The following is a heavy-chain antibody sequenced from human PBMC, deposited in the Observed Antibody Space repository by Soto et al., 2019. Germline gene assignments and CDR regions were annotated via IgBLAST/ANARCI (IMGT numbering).Heavy chain of an antibody. CDR2: IDYSGTA. CDR1: SGSISVTNVF. D-gene: IGHD1-20*01. J-gene: IGHJ4*02. V-gene: IGHV4-39*01. Sequence: SETLSLTCTVSSGSISVTNVFWGWVRQPPGKGLEWIGNIDYSGTAYFSPSLATRVTFHVDTSKNQFSLTLYSVAAADTAVYYCARITGRHLDYWGQGILVTVSS. CDR3: ARITGRHLDY.